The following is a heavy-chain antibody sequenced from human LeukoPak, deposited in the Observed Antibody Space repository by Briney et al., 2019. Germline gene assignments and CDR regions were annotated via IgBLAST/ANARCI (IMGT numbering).Heavy chain of an antibody. CDR1: GFTFSSYS. CDR3: ARSWLDYYWHYGMDV. J-gene: IGHJ6*02. Sequence: GGSLRLSCAASGFTFSSYSMSWVRQAPGKGLEWVSSISSSSSYIYYADSVKGRFTISRDNAKNSLYLQMNSLRAEDTAVYYCARSWLDYYWHYGMDVWGQGTTVTVSS. V-gene: IGHV3-21*01. D-gene: IGHD2-21*02. CDR2: ISSSSSYI.